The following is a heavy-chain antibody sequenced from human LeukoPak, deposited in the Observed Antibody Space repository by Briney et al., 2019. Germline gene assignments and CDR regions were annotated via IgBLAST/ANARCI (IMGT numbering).Heavy chain of an antibody. D-gene: IGHD2-21*02. Sequence: PGGSLRLSCTASGFTFGDYAMSWVRQAPGKGLEWVGFIRSKAYGGTTEYAASVKGRFTISRDDSKSIAYLQMNSLKTEDTAVYYCTRDRHLDLWTATYYSMDVWGKGTTVTVSS. CDR3: TRDRHLDLWTATYYSMDV. CDR1: GFTFGDYA. J-gene: IGHJ6*04. CDR2: IRSKAYGGTT. V-gene: IGHV3-49*04.